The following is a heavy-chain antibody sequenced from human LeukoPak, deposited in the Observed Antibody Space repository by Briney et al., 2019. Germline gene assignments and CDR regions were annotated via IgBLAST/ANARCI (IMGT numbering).Heavy chain of an antibody. D-gene: IGHD3-22*01. CDR3: ARVRQGDSSGYYYFDY. CDR2: INPNSGGT. J-gene: IGHJ4*02. Sequence: APVKVSRKASGYTFTGYYMHWVRQAPGQGLGWMGWINPNSGGTNYAQKFQGRVTMTRDTSISTAYMELSRLRSDDTAVYYCARVRQGDSSGYYYFDYWGQGTLVTVSS. V-gene: IGHV1-2*02. CDR1: GYTFTGYY.